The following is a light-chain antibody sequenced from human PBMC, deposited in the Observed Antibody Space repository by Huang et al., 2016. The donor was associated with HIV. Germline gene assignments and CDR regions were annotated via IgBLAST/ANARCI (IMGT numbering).Light chain of an antibody. CDR3: HQYNNWLLS. V-gene: IGKV3-15*01. Sequence: IVMTQSPATLSVSPGERVTLSCRANRRVSSNLAWDQQRPGQAPRLLIYGSSTRAPGIPARFSGSGSGTDFSLTISSLQSEDFALYYCHQYNNWLLSFGGGTRVDI. CDR1: RRVSSN. J-gene: IGKJ4*01. CDR2: GSS.